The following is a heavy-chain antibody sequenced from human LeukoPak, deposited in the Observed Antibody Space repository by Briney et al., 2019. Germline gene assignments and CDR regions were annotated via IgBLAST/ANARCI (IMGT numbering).Heavy chain of an antibody. Sequence: PGGSLRLSCAASGFTFSSYSMNWVRQAPGKGLEWGSYISSSSSTIYYADSVKGRFTISRDNAKTSLYLQMNSLRAEDTAVYYCARDWGSDYDFWSGFPDAFDIWGQGTMVTVSS. CDR1: GFTFSSYS. CDR3: ARDWGSDYDFWSGFPDAFDI. D-gene: IGHD3-3*01. V-gene: IGHV3-48*04. CDR2: ISSSSSTI. J-gene: IGHJ3*02.